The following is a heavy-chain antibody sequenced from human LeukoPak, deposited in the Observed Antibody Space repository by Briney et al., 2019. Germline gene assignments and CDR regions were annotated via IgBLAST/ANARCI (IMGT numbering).Heavy chain of an antibody. Sequence: ASVKVSCKASGYTFTSYAIHWVRQAPGQRLEWMGWISAGNRNTKYSQNFQGRVTFISNTSATTAFMELSSLRSEDAAVYYCARDSGSGSNDYWGQGTLVTVSS. D-gene: IGHD1-26*01. CDR2: ISAGNRNT. CDR3: ARDSGSGSNDY. CDR1: GYTFTSYA. J-gene: IGHJ4*02. V-gene: IGHV1-3*01.